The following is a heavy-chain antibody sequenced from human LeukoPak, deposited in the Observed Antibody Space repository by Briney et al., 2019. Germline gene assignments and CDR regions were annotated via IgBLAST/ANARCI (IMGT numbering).Heavy chain of an antibody. V-gene: IGHV1-18*01. CDR2: ISAYNGNT. D-gene: IGHD3-9*01. J-gene: IGHJ5*02. Sequence: GASVTVSCKASGYTFTSYGISWVRQAPGQGLEWMGWISAYNGNTNYAQKLQGRVTMTTDTSTSTAYMELRSLRSDDTAVYYCARDYGCDILTGHNWFDPWGQGTLVTVSS. CDR1: GYTFTSYG. CDR3: ARDYGCDILTGHNWFDP.